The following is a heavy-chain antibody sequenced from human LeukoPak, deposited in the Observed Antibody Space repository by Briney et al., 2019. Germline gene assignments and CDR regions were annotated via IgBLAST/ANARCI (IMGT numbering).Heavy chain of an antibody. D-gene: IGHD5-24*01. CDR1: GFTFSSYG. CDR3: ANNVEMATIPDY. Sequence: GGSLRLSCAASGFTFSSYGMHWVRQAPAKGLEWVAVISYDGSNKYYADSVKGRFTISRDNSKNTLYLQMNSLRAEDTAVYYCANNVEMATIPDYWGQGTLVTVSS. CDR2: ISYDGSNK. V-gene: IGHV3-30*18. J-gene: IGHJ4*02.